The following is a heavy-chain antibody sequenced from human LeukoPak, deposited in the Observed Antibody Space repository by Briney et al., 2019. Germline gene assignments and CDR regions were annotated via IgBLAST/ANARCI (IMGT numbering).Heavy chain of an antibody. CDR3: TTDKAWWAPGSYFEF. J-gene: IGHJ4*02. CDR2: IKSNPDGGTT. Sequence: GGSLRLSCGGSGFTFSHAWMSWVRQAPGKGLEWVGRIKSNPDGGTTDYGAPVKGRFSISRDDSKSTLYLQTNSQHTDDTAVYYCTTDKAWWAPGSYFEFWGQGSLVTVSS. V-gene: IGHV3-15*01. D-gene: IGHD2-8*02. CDR1: GFTFSHAW.